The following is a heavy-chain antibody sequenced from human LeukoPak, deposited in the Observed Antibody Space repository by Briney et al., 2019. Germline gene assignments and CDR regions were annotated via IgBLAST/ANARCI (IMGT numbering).Heavy chain of an antibody. V-gene: IGHV4-4*09. J-gene: IGHJ6*03. Sequence: SETLSLTCTVSGGSISSYYWSWIRQPPGKGLEWIGYIYTSGSTNYNPSLKSRVTISVDTSKNQFSLKLSSVTAADTAVYYCARLTIVVVPAAIFGYYYYYMDVWGKGTTVTVSS. CDR3: ARLTIVVVPAAIFGYYYYYMDV. D-gene: IGHD2-2*01. CDR1: GGSISSYY. CDR2: IYTSGST.